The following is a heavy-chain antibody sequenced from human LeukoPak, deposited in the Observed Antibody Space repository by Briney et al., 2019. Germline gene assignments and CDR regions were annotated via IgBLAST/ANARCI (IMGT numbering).Heavy chain of an antibody. J-gene: IGHJ5*02. CDR3: ARVFSSSWYGEDWFDP. V-gene: IGHV1-2*04. CDR1: GYTFTGYY. CDR2: INPNSGGT. Sequence: GPVKVSCKASGYTFTGYYMHWVRQAPGQGLEWMGWINPNSGGTNYAQKFQGWVTMTRDTSISTAYMELSRLRSDDTAVYYCARVFSSSWYGEDWFDPWGQGTLVTVSS. D-gene: IGHD6-13*01.